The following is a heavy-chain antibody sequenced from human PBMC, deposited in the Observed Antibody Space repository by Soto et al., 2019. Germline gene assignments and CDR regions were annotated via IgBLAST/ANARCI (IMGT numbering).Heavy chain of an antibody. CDR1: GGSISSGGYS. CDR2: IYHSGST. V-gene: IGHV4-30-2*01. CDR3: ARRSEFPYYYGMDV. J-gene: IGHJ6*02. Sequence: QLQLQESGSGLVKPSQTLSLTCAVSGGSISSGGYSWSWIRQPPGKGLEWIGYIYHSGSTYYNPSLKSRVPISVDRSKNQFSLKLSSVTAADTAVYYCARRSEFPYYYGMDVWGQGTTVTVSS. D-gene: IGHD2-21*01.